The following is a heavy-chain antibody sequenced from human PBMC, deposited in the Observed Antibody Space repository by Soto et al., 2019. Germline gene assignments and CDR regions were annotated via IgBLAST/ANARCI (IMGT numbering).Heavy chain of an antibody. V-gene: IGHV3-48*01. CDR1: GFTFSSYS. CDR2: ISSSSSTI. Sequence: PGGSLRLSCAASGFTFSSYSMNWVRQAPGKGLEWVSYISSSSSTIYYADSVKGRLTISRDNAKNSLYLQMNSLRAEDTAVYYCARDLRTLYSMDVWGQGTTVTVSS. CDR3: ARDLRTLYSMDV. J-gene: IGHJ6*02.